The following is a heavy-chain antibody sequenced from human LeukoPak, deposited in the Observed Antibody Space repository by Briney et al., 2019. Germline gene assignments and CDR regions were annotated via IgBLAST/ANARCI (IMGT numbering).Heavy chain of an antibody. J-gene: IGHJ6*03. Sequence: GGSLRLSCAASGFTFSSYEMNWVRQAPGKGLEWVSYISSSGSIIYYADSVKGRFTISRDNSKNTLYLQMHSLRAEDTAVYYCARVLFGVGYYHYYYLDVWGKGTTVTVSS. D-gene: IGHD3-3*01. CDR3: ARVLFGVGYYHYYYLDV. CDR2: ISSSGSII. V-gene: IGHV3-48*03. CDR1: GFTFSSYE.